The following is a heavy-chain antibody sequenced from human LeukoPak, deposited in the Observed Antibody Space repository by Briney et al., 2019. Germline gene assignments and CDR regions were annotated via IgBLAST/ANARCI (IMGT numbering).Heavy chain of an antibody. Sequence: SETLSLTCTVSGGSISSGGYYWSWIRQHPGKDLEWIGYIYYSGSTYYNPSLKSRVTISVDTSKNQFSLKLSSVTAADTAVYYCARYCSGGSCYSGFDYWGQGTLVTVSS. J-gene: IGHJ4*02. D-gene: IGHD2-15*01. V-gene: IGHV4-31*03. CDR3: ARYCSGGSCYSGFDY. CDR1: GGSISSGGYY. CDR2: IYYSGST.